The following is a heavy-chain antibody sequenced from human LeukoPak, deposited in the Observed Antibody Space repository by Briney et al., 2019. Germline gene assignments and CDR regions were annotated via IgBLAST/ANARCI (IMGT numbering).Heavy chain of an antibody. CDR3: ARLTKNDSGTYRFGKKKRGYMDV. CDR1: GRSFSGYY. CDR2: MNHSGST. D-gene: IGHD3-10*01. Sequence: PSETLSLTCAVYGRSFSGYYWSWIRQPPGKGLGWIGEMNHSGSTNYNPSLKSRVTISVDTSKNQFSLKLSSVTAADTAVYYCARLTKNDSGTYRFGKKKRGYMDVWGKGTTVTISS. J-gene: IGHJ6*03. V-gene: IGHV4-34*01.